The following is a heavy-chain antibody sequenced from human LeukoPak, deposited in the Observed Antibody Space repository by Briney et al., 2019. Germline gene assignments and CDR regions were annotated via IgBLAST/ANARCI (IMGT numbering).Heavy chain of an antibody. Sequence: ALRLSCAASGFTFDDYAMHWVRQAPGKGLEWVSGISWNSGSIGYADSVKGRFTISRDNAKNSLYLQMNSLRAEDTAVYYCARDSIEYDFWSGYPQSDAFDIWGQGTMVTVSS. J-gene: IGHJ3*02. V-gene: IGHV3-9*01. CDR1: GFTFDDYA. CDR3: ARDSIEYDFWSGYPQSDAFDI. D-gene: IGHD3-3*01. CDR2: ISWNSGSI.